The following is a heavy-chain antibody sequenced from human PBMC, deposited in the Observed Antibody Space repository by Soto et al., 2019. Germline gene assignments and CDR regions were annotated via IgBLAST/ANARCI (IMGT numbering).Heavy chain of an antibody. D-gene: IGHD3-10*01. J-gene: IGHJ4*02. V-gene: IGHV3-30-3*01. CDR3: ERDKYLGY. Sequence: QVQLVESGGGVVQPGRSLRLSCAASGFTLSSYAMHWVRQAPGKGLEWVAVISYDGSNKYYADSVKGRFTISRDNSKNTLYLQMNSLRAEDTAVYYCERDKYLGYWGQGTLVTVSS. CDR2: ISYDGSNK. CDR1: GFTLSSYA.